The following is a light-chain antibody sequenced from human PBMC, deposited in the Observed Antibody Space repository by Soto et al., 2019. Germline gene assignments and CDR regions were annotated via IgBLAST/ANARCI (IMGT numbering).Light chain of an antibody. V-gene: IGKV1-9*01. J-gene: IGKJ5*01. Sequence: DIQLTQSPSFLSASVGDRVTITCRASQDISTYLAWYQQKPGKAPKLMIYEASTLQNGVPSRFSGRGSGTDFTLTISGXLPEDFATYHCQQLNTLPFTFGQGTRLEIK. CDR3: QQLNTLPFT. CDR2: EAS. CDR1: QDISTY.